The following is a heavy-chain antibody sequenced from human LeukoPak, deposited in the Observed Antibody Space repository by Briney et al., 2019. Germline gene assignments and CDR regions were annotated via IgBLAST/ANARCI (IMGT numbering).Heavy chain of an antibody. D-gene: IGHD1-26*01. CDR2: MYHSGDT. CDR1: GYSVSSGYY. V-gene: IGHV4-38-2*02. Sequence: PSETLSLTCTVSGYSVSSGYYWGWIRQPPGKGLEWIGSMYHSGDTYYSPSLKSRVTISVDTSKNQFSLKLSSVTAADTAVYYCARRSGSRGDYWGQGTLVTVSS. CDR3: ARRSGSRGDY. J-gene: IGHJ4*02.